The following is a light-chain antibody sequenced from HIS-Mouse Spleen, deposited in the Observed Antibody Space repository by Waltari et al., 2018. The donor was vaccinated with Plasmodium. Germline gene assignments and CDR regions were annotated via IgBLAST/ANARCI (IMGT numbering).Light chain of an antibody. V-gene: IGLV3-10*01. CDR2: DDS. J-gene: IGLJ3*02. CDR3: YSTDSSGNHRV. CDR1: ALPKKY. Sequence: SYELTQPPSVSVSPGQTARITCSGAALPKKYAYWYQQKSGQSHVLVIYDDSKRPAGIAERFSGSSAGTMTTLTISGAQVEDEADYYCYSTDSSGNHRVFGGGTKLTVL.